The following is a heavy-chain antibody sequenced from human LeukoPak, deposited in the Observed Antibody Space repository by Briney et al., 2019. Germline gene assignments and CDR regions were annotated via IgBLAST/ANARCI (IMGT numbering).Heavy chain of an antibody. CDR1: GFTFSNYA. J-gene: IGHJ6*02. V-gene: IGHV3-23*01. D-gene: IGHD2-2*01. CDR3: AKDQYCSSTSCYYYYGMDV. Sequence: GGSLRLSCAASGFTFSNYAMSWVRQAPGKGLEWVSTIGGSGGSTSYADSVKGRFTISRDNSNNTLFLQMNSLRAENTAVYYCAKDQYCSSTSCYYYYGMDVWGQGTTVTVSS. CDR2: IGGSGGST.